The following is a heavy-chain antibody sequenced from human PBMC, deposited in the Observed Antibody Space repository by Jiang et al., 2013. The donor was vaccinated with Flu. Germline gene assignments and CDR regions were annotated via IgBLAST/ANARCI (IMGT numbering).Heavy chain of an antibody. J-gene: IGHJ4*02. CDR1: GGSISSGSYY. D-gene: IGHD1-20*01. CDR2: IYTSGST. CDR3: ASEPDNWNDVWY. V-gene: IGHV4-61*02. Sequence: GLVKPSQTLSLTCTVSGGSISSGSYYWSWIRQPAGKGLEWIGRIYTSGSTNYNPSLKSRVTISVDTSKNQFSLKLSSVTAADTAVYYCASEPDNWNDVWYWGQGTLVTVSS.